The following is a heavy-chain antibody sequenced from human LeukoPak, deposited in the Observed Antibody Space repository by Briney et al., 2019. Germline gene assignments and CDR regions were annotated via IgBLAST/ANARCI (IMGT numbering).Heavy chain of an antibody. CDR3: ASYGPYCSGGSCYFDY. CDR2: IYYSGST. J-gene: IGHJ4*02. D-gene: IGHD2-15*01. Sequence: PSETLSLTCTVSGGSISSYYWSWIRQPPGKGLEWIGYIYYSGSTNYNPSLKSRVTISVDTSKNQFSLKLSSVTAADTAVYYCASYGPYCSGGSCYFDYWGQGTLVTVSS. V-gene: IGHV4-59*12. CDR1: GGSISSYY.